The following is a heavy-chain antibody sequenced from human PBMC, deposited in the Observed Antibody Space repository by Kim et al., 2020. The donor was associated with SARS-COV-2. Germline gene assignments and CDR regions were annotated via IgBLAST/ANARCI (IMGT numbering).Heavy chain of an antibody. Sequence: GGSLRLSCAASGFTFSSYWMSWVRQAPGKGLEWVANIKQDGSEKYYVDSVKGRFTISRDNAKNSLYLQLNSLRAEDTAVYYCASSYGSGSYAFDYWGQGTLVTVSS. CDR1: GFTFSSYW. D-gene: IGHD3-10*01. V-gene: IGHV3-7*03. CDR2: IKQDGSEK. J-gene: IGHJ4*02. CDR3: ASSYGSGSYAFDY.